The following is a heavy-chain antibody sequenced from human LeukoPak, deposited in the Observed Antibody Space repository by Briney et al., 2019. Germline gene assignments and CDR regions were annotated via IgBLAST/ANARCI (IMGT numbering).Heavy chain of an antibody. J-gene: IGHJ1*01. Sequence: GGSLRLSCAASGFTFNTYNMNWVRQAPGKGLEWVSSITGNSYYIYYADSVKGRFTVSRDNAKNSLYLQMNSLTAEDTAVYFCARDDYGDYQGFQLWGQGTLVTVSS. D-gene: IGHD4-17*01. CDR1: GFTFNTYN. V-gene: IGHV3-21*01. CDR2: ITGNSYYI. CDR3: ARDDYGDYQGFQL.